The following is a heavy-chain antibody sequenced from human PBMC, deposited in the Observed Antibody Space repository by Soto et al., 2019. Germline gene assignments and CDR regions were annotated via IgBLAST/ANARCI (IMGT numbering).Heavy chain of an antibody. D-gene: IGHD5-12*01. CDR2: ISAYNGNT. Sequence: ASVKVSCKASGYTFTSYGISWVRQAPGQGLEWMGWISAYNGNTNYAQKLQGRVTMTTDTSTSTAYMELRSLRSDDTAVYYCVRVVAIPGYPDNWRQGTLVTVSS. CDR3: VRVVAIPGYPDN. V-gene: IGHV1-18*01. CDR1: GYTFTSYG. J-gene: IGHJ4*02.